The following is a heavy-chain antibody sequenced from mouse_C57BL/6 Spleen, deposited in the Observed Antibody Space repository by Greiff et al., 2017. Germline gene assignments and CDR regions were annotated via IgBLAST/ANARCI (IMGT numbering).Heavy chain of an antibody. CDR3: ARDLGGGWFAY. CDR2: ISDGGSYT. J-gene: IGHJ3*01. Sequence: EVMLVESGGGLVKPGGSLKLSCAASGFTFSSYAMSWVRQTPEKRLEWVATISDGGSYTYYPDNVKGRFTISRDKAKNNLYLQMSHLKSEDTAMYYCARDLGGGWFAYWGQGTLVTVSA. V-gene: IGHV5-4*01. CDR1: GFTFSSYA.